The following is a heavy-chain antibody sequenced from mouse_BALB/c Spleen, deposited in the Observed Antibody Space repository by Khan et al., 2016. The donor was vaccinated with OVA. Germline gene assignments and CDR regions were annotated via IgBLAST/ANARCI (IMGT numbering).Heavy chain of an antibody. CDR3: ARVGYNGTMDS. CDR1: GYTFTNYG. J-gene: IGHJ4*01. V-gene: IGHV9-3-1*01. CDR2: IDTYTGET. D-gene: IGHD4-1*01. Sequence: QIQLVQSGPELKQPGETVKISCKASGYTFTNYGMNWVKQAPGKDLKWMGWIDTYTGETTYADDFKGRFAFSLETSASTAYLKINNLKNEDTATYYCARVGYNGTMDSWGQGTTVTVSS.